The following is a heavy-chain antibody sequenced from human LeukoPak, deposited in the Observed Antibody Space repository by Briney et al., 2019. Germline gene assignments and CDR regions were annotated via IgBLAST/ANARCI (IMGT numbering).Heavy chain of an antibody. CDR1: GFTFSNYA. Sequence: GGSLRLSCAASGFTFSNYAMSWVRQAPGKGLEWASAIIPSGGSTYYADSVKRRFTISRDNSKNTLYLQMNSLRAEDTAVYYCAKGDPPYFDYWGQGTLVTVSS. V-gene: IGHV3-23*01. CDR2: IIPSGGST. CDR3: AKGDPPYFDY. J-gene: IGHJ4*02.